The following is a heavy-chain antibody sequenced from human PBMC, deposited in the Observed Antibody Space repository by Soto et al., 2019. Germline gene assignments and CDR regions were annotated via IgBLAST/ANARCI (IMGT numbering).Heavy chain of an antibody. V-gene: IGHV4-4*02. Sequence: SETLSLTCAVSGGSISSSNWWSWVRQSPGKGLQWIGEIYHSGSTNYNPSLTSRVTISVDKSKNQFSLKLNSVTAADTAVYYCAGERGEGYVMDVWGQRTTVTVSS. CDR2: IYHSGST. CDR1: GGSISSSNW. CDR3: AGERGEGYVMDV. D-gene: IGHD3-16*01. J-gene: IGHJ6*02.